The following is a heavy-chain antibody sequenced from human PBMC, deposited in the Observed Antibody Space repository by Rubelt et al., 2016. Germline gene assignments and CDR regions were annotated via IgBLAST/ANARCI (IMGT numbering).Heavy chain of an antibody. CDR1: GGSISSGGYY. CDR3: ARQDSWYYFDH. CDR2: IYYSGST. D-gene: IGHD4-11*01. V-gene: IGHV4-31*03. Sequence: QVQLQESGPGLVKPSETLSLTCSVSGGSISSGGYYWSWIRQHPGKGLEWIGYIYYSGSTYYNPSLKSRITISVATSKNQFSLKLSSVTAADTAVYYCARQDSWYYFDHWGQGTLVTVSS. J-gene: IGHJ4*02.